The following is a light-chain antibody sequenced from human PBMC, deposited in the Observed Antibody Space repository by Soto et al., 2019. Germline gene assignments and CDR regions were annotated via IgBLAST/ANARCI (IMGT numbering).Light chain of an antibody. CDR3: QQYATSPLT. Sequence: EIVLTQSPGTLSLSPGGRATLSCRASQSVSRSYLAWYQQKPGQAPRLLIYDASSRATGIPDRISGSGSGTDFTLTISRLEPEDFAVYYCQQYATSPLTFGGGTKVEIK. V-gene: IGKV3-20*01. CDR2: DAS. CDR1: QSVSRSY. J-gene: IGKJ4*01.